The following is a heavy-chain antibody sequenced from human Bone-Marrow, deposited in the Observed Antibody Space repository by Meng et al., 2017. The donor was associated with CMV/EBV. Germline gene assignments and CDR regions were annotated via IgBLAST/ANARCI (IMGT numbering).Heavy chain of an antibody. D-gene: IGHD6-19*01. V-gene: IGHV1-3*01. J-gene: IGHJ2*01. CDR2: INAGNGNT. Sequence: QVQLVQSGAEMKKPGASVKVSCKASGYTFTSYTIHWVRQAPGQSLEWMGWINAGNGNTIYSQEFQGRVTITRDTSATTAYMELSSLISEDTAVYYCARGVSGYSSGWYSWYFDLWGRGTLVTVSS. CDR3: ARGVSGYSSGWYSWYFDL. CDR1: GYTFTSYT.